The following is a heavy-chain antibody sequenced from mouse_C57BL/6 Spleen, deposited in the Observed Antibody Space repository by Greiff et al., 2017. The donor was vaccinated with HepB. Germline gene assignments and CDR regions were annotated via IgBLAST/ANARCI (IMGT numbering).Heavy chain of an antibody. Sequence: QVQLQQPGAELVKPGASVKLSCEASGYTFTSYWMHWVKQRPGQGLEWIGMIHPNSGSTNYNEKFKSKATLTVDKSSSTAYMQLSSLTSEDSAVYYCARDDYYGSRRAWFAYWGQGTLVTVSA. CDR3: ARDDYYGSRRAWFAY. D-gene: IGHD1-1*01. CDR2: IHPNSGST. J-gene: IGHJ3*01. V-gene: IGHV1-64*01. CDR1: GYTFTSYW.